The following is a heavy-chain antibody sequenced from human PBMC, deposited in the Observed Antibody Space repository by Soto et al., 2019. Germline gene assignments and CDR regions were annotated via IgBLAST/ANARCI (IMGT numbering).Heavy chain of an antibody. CDR1: GFTFSSYG. V-gene: IGHV3-30*18. CDR3: AKGGDSSGSIGY. CDR2: ISYDGSNK. J-gene: IGHJ4*02. D-gene: IGHD6-19*01. Sequence: PGGSLRLSCAASGFTFSSYGMHWVRQAPGKGLEWVAVISYDGSNKYYADSVKGRFTISRDNSKNTLYLQMNSLRAEDTAVYYCAKGGDSSGSIGYWGQGTLVTVSS.